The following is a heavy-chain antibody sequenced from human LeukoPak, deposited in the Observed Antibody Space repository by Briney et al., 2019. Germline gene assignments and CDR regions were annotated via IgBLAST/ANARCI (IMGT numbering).Heavy chain of an antibody. D-gene: IGHD2-15*01. J-gene: IGHJ4*02. CDR1: GFTFSSYA. V-gene: IGHV3-23*01. CDR3: AKEAAIVVVVAAASAHFDY. Sequence: GGSLSLSCAASGFTFSSYAMSWVRQAPGKGLEWVSAISGSGGSTYYADSVKGRFTISRDNSKNTLYLQMNSLRAEDTAVYYCAKEAAIVVVVAAASAHFDYWGQGTLVTVSS. CDR2: ISGSGGST.